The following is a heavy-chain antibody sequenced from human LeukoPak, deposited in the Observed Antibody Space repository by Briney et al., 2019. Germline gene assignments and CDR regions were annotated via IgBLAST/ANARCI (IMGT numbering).Heavy chain of an antibody. CDR2: INPSGGST. V-gene: IGHV1-46*01. J-gene: IGHJ4*02. D-gene: IGHD1-1*01. CDR1: GYTFTSYY. Sequence: ASVKVSCKASGYTFTSYYMQWVRQAPGQWLEWMGIINPSGGSTSYAQKFQGRVTMTRDTSTSTVYMELSSLRSEDTAVYYCARAPSLNWNDPWGVPMFDYWGQGTLVTVSS. CDR3: ARAPSLNWNDPWGVPMFDY.